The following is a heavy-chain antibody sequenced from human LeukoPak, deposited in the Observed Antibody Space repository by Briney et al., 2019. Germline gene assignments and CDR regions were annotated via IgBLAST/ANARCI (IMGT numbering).Heavy chain of an antibody. CDR3: ARDPYDSMSGDY. CDR2: ISGSGGST. V-gene: IGHV3-23*01. Sequence: GGSLRLSCAASGFTFSSYAMSWVRQAPGKGLEWVSAISGSGGSTYYADSVKGRFTISRDNSKNTLYLQMNSLRAEDTAVYYCARDPYDSMSGDYWGQGTLVTVSS. CDR1: GFTFSSYA. D-gene: IGHD3-22*01. J-gene: IGHJ4*02.